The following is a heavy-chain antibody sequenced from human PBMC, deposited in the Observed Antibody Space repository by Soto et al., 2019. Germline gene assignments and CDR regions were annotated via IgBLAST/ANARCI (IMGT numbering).Heavy chain of an antibody. CDR2: ISYDGSNK. Sequence: GGSLRLSCAASGFTFSSYAMHWVRQAPGKGLEWVAVISYDGSNKYYADSVKGRFTISRDNSKNTLYLQMNSLRAEDTAVYYCARDQEGRMDYWGQGTLVTVSS. CDR1: GFTFSSYA. V-gene: IGHV3-30-3*01. CDR3: ARDQEGRMDY. J-gene: IGHJ4*02. D-gene: IGHD2-8*01.